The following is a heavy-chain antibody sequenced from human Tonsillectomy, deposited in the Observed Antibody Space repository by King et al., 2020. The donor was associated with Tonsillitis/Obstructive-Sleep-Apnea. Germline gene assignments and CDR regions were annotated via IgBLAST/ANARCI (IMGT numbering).Heavy chain of an antibody. CDR3: AVAYCGGDCYDAYYMDV. Sequence: QLVQSGAEVKKPGESLKISCQGSGYSFNSYWIGWVRQMSGKGLQWMGIIYPGDSDTRYSPSFQGQVTISADKSITTAYLQWSSLKASDTAMYYCAVAYCGGDCYDAYYMDVWGKGTTVTVSS. CDR2: IYPGDSDT. V-gene: IGHV5-51*01. D-gene: IGHD2-21*01. CDR1: GYSFNSYW. J-gene: IGHJ6*03.